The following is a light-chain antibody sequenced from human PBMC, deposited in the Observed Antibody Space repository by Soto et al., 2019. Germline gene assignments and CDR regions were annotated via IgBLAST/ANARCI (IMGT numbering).Light chain of an antibody. Sequence: DIQMTQSPSILSASVGDRVTITCRASQSISSWLAWYQQKPGKAPKLLIFDASSLESGTPSRFSGRRSGTQFTLTINGLQPDDFATYYCQQYDNYKPLTFGGGSKV. CDR1: QSISSW. V-gene: IGKV1-5*01. CDR3: QQYDNYKPLT. J-gene: IGKJ4*01. CDR2: DAS.